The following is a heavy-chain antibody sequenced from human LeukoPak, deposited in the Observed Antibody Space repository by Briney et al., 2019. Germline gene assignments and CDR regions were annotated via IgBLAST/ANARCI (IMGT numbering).Heavy chain of an antibody. D-gene: IGHD4-11*01. V-gene: IGHV4-61*02. Sequence: PSQTLSLTCTVSGGPISSGSYYWSWIRQPAGKGLEWIGRIYTSGSTNYNPSLKSRVTISVDTSKNQFSLKLSSVTAADTAVYYCARDPDYSTDYYYYMDVWGKGTTVTVSS. J-gene: IGHJ6*03. CDR2: IYTSGST. CDR1: GGPISSGSYY. CDR3: ARDPDYSTDYYYYMDV.